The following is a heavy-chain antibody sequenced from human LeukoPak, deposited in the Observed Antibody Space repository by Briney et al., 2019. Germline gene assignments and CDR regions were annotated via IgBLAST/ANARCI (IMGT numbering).Heavy chain of an antibody. V-gene: IGHV3-23*01. J-gene: IGHJ4*02. CDR1: GFTCSSYA. CDR2: ISGSGGST. Sequence: PGGSLRLSCAASGFTCSSYAMSWVRQAPGKGLEWVSAISGSGGSTYYADSVKGRFTISRDNSKNTLYLQMNSLRAEDTAVYYCATDPRSYYYDSSGLDYWGQGTLVTVSS. CDR3: ATDPRSYYYDSSGLDY. D-gene: IGHD3-22*01.